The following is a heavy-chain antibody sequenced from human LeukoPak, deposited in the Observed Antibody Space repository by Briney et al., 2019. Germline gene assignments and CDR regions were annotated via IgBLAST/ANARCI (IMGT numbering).Heavy chain of an antibody. V-gene: IGHV1-46*01. CDR1: GYTFTSYY. Sequence: ASVKVSCKASGYTFTSYYMHWVRQAPGQGLEWMGIINPSGGSTSYAQKFQGRVTMTRDMSTSTVYMELSSLRSEDTAVYYCARDRYSSSWYDYYYYYMDVWGKGTTVTVSS. J-gene: IGHJ6*03. CDR3: ARDRYSSSWYDYYYYYMDV. D-gene: IGHD6-13*01. CDR2: INPSGGST.